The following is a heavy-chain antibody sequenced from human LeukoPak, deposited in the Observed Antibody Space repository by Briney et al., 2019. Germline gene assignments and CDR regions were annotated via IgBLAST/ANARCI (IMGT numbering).Heavy chain of an antibody. CDR3: ARPAEYSSSSHGMDV. Sequence: GGSLRLSCAATGFTFSSYAMSWVRQAPGKGLEWVSTITGSGDNTYYTDSVKGRFTFSRDNSKSTLYLQMNSLRAEDTAVYYCARPAEYSSSSHGMDVWGQGTTVTVSS. V-gene: IGHV3-23*01. CDR1: GFTFSSYA. D-gene: IGHD6-6*01. CDR2: ITGSGDNT. J-gene: IGHJ6*02.